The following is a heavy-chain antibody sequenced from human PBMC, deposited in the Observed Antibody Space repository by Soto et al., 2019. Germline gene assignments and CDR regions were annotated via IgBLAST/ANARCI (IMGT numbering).Heavy chain of an antibody. V-gene: IGHV3-7*03. J-gene: IGHJ3*02. CDR2: IKQDGSEK. CDR1: GFTFSSYW. D-gene: IGHD1-1*01. Sequence: GESLKISCAASGFTFSSYWMSWVRQAPGKGLEWVANIKQDGSEKYYVDSVKGRFTISRDKAKNSLYLQMNSLRAEDTAVYYCARVPVHLGGAAGAFDIWGQGTMVTVSS. CDR3: ARVPVHLGGAAGAFDI.